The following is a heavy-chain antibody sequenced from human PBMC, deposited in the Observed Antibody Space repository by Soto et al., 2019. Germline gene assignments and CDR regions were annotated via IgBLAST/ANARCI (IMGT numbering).Heavy chain of an antibody. J-gene: IGHJ4*02. Sequence: PSETLSLTCTVSGGSISSYYWSWIRQPAGKGLEWIGRIYTSGSTNYNPSLKSRVTMSVDTSKNQFSLKLSSVSAADTAVYYCARDRSNSPDLLDSWGRGTLVTVSS. D-gene: IGHD1-1*01. CDR2: IYTSGST. CDR3: ARDRSNSPDLLDS. V-gene: IGHV4-4*07. CDR1: GGSISSYY.